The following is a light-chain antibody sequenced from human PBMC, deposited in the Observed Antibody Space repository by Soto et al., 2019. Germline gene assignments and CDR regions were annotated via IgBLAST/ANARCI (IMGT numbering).Light chain of an antibody. CDR3: QQSYSTFKT. CDR2: AAS. CDR1: QTINSY. V-gene: IGKV1-39*01. Sequence: DVQMTQSPSSLSASVGDIVTITCRASQTINSYLNWYQQKPGKAPKLLIYAASSLKSGVPSRFGGSGSGTDFTLTISNLQPEDFATYYCQQSYSTFKTFGQGTKVESK. J-gene: IGKJ1*01.